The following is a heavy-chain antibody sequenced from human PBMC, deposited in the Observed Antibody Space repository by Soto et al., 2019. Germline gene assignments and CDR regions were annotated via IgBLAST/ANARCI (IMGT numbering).Heavy chain of an antibody. D-gene: IGHD3-10*01. CDR1: GGTFSSYA. V-gene: IGHV1-69*13. CDR3: ARKRITIVRGVIMGGMDV. Sequence: SVKVSCKASGGTFSSYAISWVRQAPGQGLEWMGGIIPIFGTANYAQKFQGRVTITADESTSTAYMELSGLRSEDTAVYYCARKRITIVRGVIMGGMDVWGQGTTVTVSS. CDR2: IIPIFGTA. J-gene: IGHJ6*02.